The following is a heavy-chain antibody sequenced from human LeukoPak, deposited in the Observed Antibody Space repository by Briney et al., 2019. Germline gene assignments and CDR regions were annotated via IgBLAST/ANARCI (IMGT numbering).Heavy chain of an antibody. J-gene: IGHJ4*02. D-gene: IGHD6-19*01. V-gene: IGHV1-2*02. Sequence: ASVKVSCKASGYTFTGYYMHWVRQAPGQGLEWMGWINPNSGGTNYAQKFQGRVTITRDTSASTAYMELSSLRSEDTAVYYCARVPNRSSGWFDYWGQGTLVTVSS. CDR3: ARVPNRSSGWFDY. CDR2: INPNSGGT. CDR1: GYTFTGYY.